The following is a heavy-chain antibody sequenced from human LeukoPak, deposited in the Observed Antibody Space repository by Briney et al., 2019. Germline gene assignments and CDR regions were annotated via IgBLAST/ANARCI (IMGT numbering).Heavy chain of an antibody. CDR2: IYYSGST. V-gene: IGHV4-59*01. J-gene: IGHJ5*02. Sequence: SETLSLTSTVSGGSISSYYWSWIRQPPGKGLEWIGYIYYSGSTNYNPSLKSRVTISVDTSKNQFSLKLSSVTAADTAVYYCARVGYYYDSGNWFDPWGQGTLVTVSS. CDR3: ARVGYYYDSGNWFDP. CDR1: GGSISSYY. D-gene: IGHD3-22*01.